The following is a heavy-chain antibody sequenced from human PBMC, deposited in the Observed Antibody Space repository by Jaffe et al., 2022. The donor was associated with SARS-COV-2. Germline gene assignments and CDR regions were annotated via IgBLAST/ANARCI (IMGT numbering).Heavy chain of an antibody. J-gene: IGHJ6*02. V-gene: IGHV3-74*01. CDR2: INSDGSST. CDR3: ARVDADVEDIVVVPAAILHGQQRDYYYYGMDV. Sequence: EVQLVESGGGLVQPGGSLRLSCAASGFTFSSYWMHWVRQAPGKGLVWVSRINSDGSSTSYADSVKGRFTISRDNAKNTLYLQMNSLRAEDTAVYYCARVDADVEDIVVVPAAILHGQQRDYYYYGMDVWGQGTTVTVSS. CDR1: GFTFSSYW. D-gene: IGHD2-2*01.